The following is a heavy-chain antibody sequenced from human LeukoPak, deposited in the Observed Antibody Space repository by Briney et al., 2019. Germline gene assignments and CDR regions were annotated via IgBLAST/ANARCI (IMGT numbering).Heavy chain of an antibody. CDR1: GFTFSSYG. Sequence: GGSLRPSCAASGFTFSSYGMHWVRQAPGKGPEWVAVISYDGSNKYYADSVKGRFTISRDNSKNTLYLQMNSLRAEDTAVYYCTKVLLRLGELSPFDYWGQGTLVTVSS. J-gene: IGHJ4*02. V-gene: IGHV3-30*18. D-gene: IGHD3-16*02. CDR3: TKVLLRLGELSPFDY. CDR2: ISYDGSNK.